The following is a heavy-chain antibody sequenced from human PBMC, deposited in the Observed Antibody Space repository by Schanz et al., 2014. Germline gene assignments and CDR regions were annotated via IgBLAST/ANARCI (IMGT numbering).Heavy chain of an antibody. CDR2: IIPILGIA. J-gene: IGHJ6*03. D-gene: IGHD2-2*02. CDR3: AGTYCSSTSCYTGYYYMDD. V-gene: IGHV1-69*02. CDR1: GYNITSND. Sequence: QVQLVQSGAEVKKPGSSVKVSCKASGYNITSNDVTWVRQAPGQGLEWMGRIIPILGIANYAQNFQGRVTITADKSTSTAYMELTSLRSEDTAVYYCAGTYCSSTSCYTGYYYMDDWGKGTTVTVSS.